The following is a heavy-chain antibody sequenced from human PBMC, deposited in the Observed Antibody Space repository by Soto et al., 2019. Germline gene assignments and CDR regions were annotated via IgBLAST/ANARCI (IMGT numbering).Heavy chain of an antibody. CDR2: FDPEDGEK. D-gene: IGHD2-8*01. V-gene: IGHV1-24*01. J-gene: IGHJ6*02. Sequence: ASVKVSCKVSGYTLSALSVHWVRQTPGKGLEWLGGFDPEDGEKVYAQKFQGRVSMTEDTPTDTAYMELSSLRSEDTAVYYCATLKTNYYYYYGMDVWGQGTTVTVSS. CDR3: ATLKTNYYYYYGMDV. CDR1: GYTLSALS.